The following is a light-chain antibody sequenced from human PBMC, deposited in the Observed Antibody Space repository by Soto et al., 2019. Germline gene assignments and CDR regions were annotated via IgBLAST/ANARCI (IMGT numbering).Light chain of an antibody. CDR3: QQTYSIPIT. Sequence: DIQMTQSPSTLSAYVGDRVTITCRASQSVSNWLAWYQQKPGKAPNLLIYTASYLQGGVPSRFSGSGSGTDFTLTISSLQPEDFATYYCQQTYSIPITFGQGTRLEIK. V-gene: IGKV1-39*01. J-gene: IGKJ5*01. CDR2: TAS. CDR1: QSVSNW.